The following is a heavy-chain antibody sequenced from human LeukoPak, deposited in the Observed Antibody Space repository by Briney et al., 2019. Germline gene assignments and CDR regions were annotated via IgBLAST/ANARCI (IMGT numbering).Heavy chain of an antibody. J-gene: IGHJ4*02. CDR1: SGSISSYY. CDR3: ARTLDSSGYYFDH. Sequence: SETLSLTCTVSSGSISSYYWSWIRQPPGKGLEWIGYIYYSGSTNYNPSLKSRVTISVDTSKNQFSLKLNSVTAADTAVYYCARTLDSSGYYFDHWGQGTLVTVSS. V-gene: IGHV4-59*01. CDR2: IYYSGST. D-gene: IGHD3-22*01.